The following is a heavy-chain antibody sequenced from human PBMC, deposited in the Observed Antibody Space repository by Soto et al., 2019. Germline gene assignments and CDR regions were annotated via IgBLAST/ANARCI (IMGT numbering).Heavy chain of an antibody. V-gene: IGHV1-46*01. D-gene: IGHD6-19*01. CDR1: GCTFTSYF. CDR2: INPSGGST. CDR3: ARDGRTTSSSCWYGFDF. J-gene: IGHJ4*02. Sequence: XSVPVARTASGCTFTSYFEPWVGQAPGQGLEWMGIINPSGGSTSYAQKFQGRVTMTRDTSTSTVYMELSSLRSEDKDVYYCARDGRTTSSSCWYGFDFWGQGTLVTVSS.